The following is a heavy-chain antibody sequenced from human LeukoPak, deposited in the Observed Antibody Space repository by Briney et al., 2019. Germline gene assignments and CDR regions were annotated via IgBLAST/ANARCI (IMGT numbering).Heavy chain of an antibody. CDR3: ARDDEGFDP. V-gene: IGHV1-18*04. J-gene: IGHJ5*02. CDR2: TSVYNGNT. CDR1: GYNFSSYG. Sequence: ASVKVSCKASGYNFSSYGIIWARHTPGQRPERMGRTSVYNGNTKYALKPQSRVTMTTDTSTSTAYMELRSLRSDDTAVYYCARDDEGFDPWGQGTLVTVSS.